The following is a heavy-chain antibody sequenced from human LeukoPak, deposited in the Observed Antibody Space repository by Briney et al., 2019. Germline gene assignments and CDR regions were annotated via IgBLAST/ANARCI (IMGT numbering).Heavy chain of an antibody. D-gene: IGHD4-23*01. CDR3: ARGGDYGGNSGSSDY. V-gene: IGHV1-8*01. J-gene: IGHJ4*02. CDR1: GYTFTSYD. CDR2: MNSNSGNT. Sequence: ASVKVSCKAPGYTFTSYDINWVRQASGHGLEWMGWMNSNSGNTGYAQKFQGRVTMTRNTSISTAYMELSSLRSEDTAVYYCARGGDYGGNSGSSDYWGQGTLVTVSS.